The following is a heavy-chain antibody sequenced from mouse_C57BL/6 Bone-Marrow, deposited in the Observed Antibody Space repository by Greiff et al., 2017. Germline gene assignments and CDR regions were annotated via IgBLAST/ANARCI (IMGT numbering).Heavy chain of an antibody. D-gene: IGHD2-4*01. V-gene: IGHV1-7*01. CDR2: INPSSGYT. J-gene: IGHJ1*03. Sequence: VQLPQSGAELAKPGASVKLSCKASGYTFTSYWMHWVKQRPGQGLEWIGYINPSSGYTKYNQKFKDKATLTADKSSSTAYMQLSSLTYEDSAVYYCARLIKNPYWYFDVWGTGTTVTVSS. CDR1: GYTFTSYW. CDR3: ARLIKNPYWYFDV.